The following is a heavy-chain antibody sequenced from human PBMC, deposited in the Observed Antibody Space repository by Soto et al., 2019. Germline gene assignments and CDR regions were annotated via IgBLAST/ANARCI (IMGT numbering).Heavy chain of an antibody. CDR3: GTLGVEMATLATGYYFDY. Sequence: GGSLRLSCAASGFTFSTYSMNWVRQAPGKGLEWVSSISSSSTIYYADSVKGRFTISRDNVQNSLYLQMHSLRAEDTAVYYCGTLGVEMATLATGYYFDYGGQGTLVTVSS. CDR2: ISSSSTI. J-gene: IGHJ4*02. V-gene: IGHV3-48*01. CDR1: GFTFSTYS. D-gene: IGHD5-12*01.